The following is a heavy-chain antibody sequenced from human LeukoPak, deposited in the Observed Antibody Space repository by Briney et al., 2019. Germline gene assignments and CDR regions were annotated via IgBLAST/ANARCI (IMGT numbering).Heavy chain of an antibody. CDR2: VYRSGGT. D-gene: IGHD2-8*01. Sequence: SGTLSLTCAVSGDSISDKYWWRWVRQFPDKGLEWIGEVYRSGGTSYNPSLKSRVTVSIDYSKNQFSLNLRSVTAADTAVYYCGRHANGDSSVAFDLWGQGTMDFVSS. V-gene: IGHV4-4*02. CDR1: GDSISDKYW. CDR3: GRHANGDSSVAFDL. J-gene: IGHJ3*01.